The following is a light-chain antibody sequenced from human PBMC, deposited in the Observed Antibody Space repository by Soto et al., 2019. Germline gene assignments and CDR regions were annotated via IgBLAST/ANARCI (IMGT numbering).Light chain of an antibody. CDR1: QSVRSNY. CDR3: QQYGSSPPVT. J-gene: IGKJ4*01. Sequence: EIVLTQSPGALSLSPGERATLSCRASQSVRSNYLAWYQQKPGQALRLLIYGASSRATGIPDRFSGSGSGTDFTLTISRLEPEDFAVYYCQQYGSSPPVTFGGGTRVEL. CDR2: GAS. V-gene: IGKV3-20*01.